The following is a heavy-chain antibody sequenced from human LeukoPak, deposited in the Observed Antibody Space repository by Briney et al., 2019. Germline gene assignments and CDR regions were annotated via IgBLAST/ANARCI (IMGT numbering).Heavy chain of an antibody. CDR3: AKDRLLDYMDV. J-gene: IGHJ6*03. V-gene: IGHV3-23*01. Sequence: QPGGSLRLSCVCSGFIFHNYALTWVRQAPGKGLEWVSLIRDKGDVTYYADSVKGRFTISRDNSKNTVFLQMESLTVEDTAVYYCAKDRLLDYMDVWGKGTTVTVSS. CDR1: GFIFHNYA. CDR2: IRDKGDVT.